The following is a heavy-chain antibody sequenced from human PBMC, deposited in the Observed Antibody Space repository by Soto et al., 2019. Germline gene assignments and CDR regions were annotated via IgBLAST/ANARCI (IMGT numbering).Heavy chain of an antibody. J-gene: IGHJ4*02. CDR1: GFTFSSYA. V-gene: IGHV3-23*01. CDR2: ISGSGGST. CDR3: AKDPGPLTYYDFWSGYHYDY. Sequence: RLSCAASGFTFSSYAMSWVRQAPGKGLEWVSAISGSGGSTYYADSVKGRFTISRDNSKNTLYLQMNSLRAEDTAVYYCAKDPGPLTYYDFWSGYHYDYWGQGTLVTV. D-gene: IGHD3-3*01.